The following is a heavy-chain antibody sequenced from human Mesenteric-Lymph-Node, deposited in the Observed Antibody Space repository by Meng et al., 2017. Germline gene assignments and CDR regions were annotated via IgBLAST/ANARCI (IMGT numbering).Heavy chain of an antibody. J-gene: IGHJ2*01. V-gene: IGHV4-34*01. D-gene: IGHD2-21*02. CDR1: GGSFSGYY. CDR2: INHSGST. Sequence: GSLRLSCAVYGGSFSGYYWSWIRQPPGKGLEWIGEINHSGSTNYNPSLKSRVTISVDTSKNQFSLKLSSVTAADTAVYYCARDHKAYCGGDCYPRGDWYFDLWGRGTLVTVSS. CDR3: ARDHKAYCGGDCYPRGDWYFDL.